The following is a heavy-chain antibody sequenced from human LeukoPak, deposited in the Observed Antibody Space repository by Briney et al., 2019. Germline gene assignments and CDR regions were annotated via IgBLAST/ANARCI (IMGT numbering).Heavy chain of an antibody. CDR1: GYSFTTYW. Sequence: GESLKISCTASGYSFTTYWIGWVRQMPGKGLEWMGIIYPGDSETKYSPSFQGQATISADRSINTAYLLWSSLKASDTAIYYCVRQSCDNFKSKVSSYRNFDYWGQGTQVTVSS. V-gene: IGHV5-51*01. D-gene: IGHD2-2*02. J-gene: IGHJ4*02. CDR2: IYPGDSET. CDR3: VRQSCDNFKSKVSSYRNFDY.